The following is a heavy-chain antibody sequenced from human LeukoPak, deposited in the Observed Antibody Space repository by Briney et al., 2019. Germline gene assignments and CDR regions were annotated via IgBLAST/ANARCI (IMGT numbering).Heavy chain of an antibody. V-gene: IGHV3-9*01. CDR3: AKSKGDSYYYYGMDV. CDR2: ISWNSGSI. D-gene: IGHD1-26*01. CDR1: GFTFDDYA. J-gene: IGHJ6*02. Sequence: GGSLRLSCAASGFTFDDYAMHWVRQAPGKGLEWVSGISWNSGSIGYADSVKGRFTISRDNAKNSLYLQMNSLRAEDTALYYCAKSKGDSYYYYGMDVWGQGTTVTVSS.